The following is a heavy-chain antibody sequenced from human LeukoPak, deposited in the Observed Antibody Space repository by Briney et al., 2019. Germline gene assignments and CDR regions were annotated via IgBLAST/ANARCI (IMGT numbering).Heavy chain of an antibody. V-gene: IGHV4-30-2*01. CDR1: GGSISSGGYS. J-gene: IGHJ4*02. CDR3: ARGALNDYVWGSYRYYFDY. D-gene: IGHD3-16*02. Sequence: SETLSLTCAVSGGSISSGGYSWSWIRQPPGKGLEWIGYSYHSGSTYYNPSLKSRVTISVDRSKNQFSLKLSSVTAADTAVYYCARGALNDYVWGSYRYYFDYWGQGTLVTVSS. CDR2: SYHSGST.